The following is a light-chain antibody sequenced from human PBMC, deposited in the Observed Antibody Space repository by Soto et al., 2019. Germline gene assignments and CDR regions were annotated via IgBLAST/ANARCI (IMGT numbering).Light chain of an antibody. CDR2: DTS. CDR3: QQRSDWPLT. J-gene: IGKJ4*01. CDR1: QSVTNY. V-gene: IGKV3-11*01. Sequence: EIVLTQSPATLSLSPGERATLSCRASQSVTNYLAWYQQKPGRAPRLLIYDTSNRATGIPAKFSGSGSGTDFTLTISSLEPDDSAIYFCQQRSDWPLTFGGGPKLEIK.